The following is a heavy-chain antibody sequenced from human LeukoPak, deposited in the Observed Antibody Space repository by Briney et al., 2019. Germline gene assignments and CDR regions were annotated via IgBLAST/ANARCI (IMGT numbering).Heavy chain of an antibody. J-gene: IGHJ4*02. D-gene: IGHD3-22*01. CDR3: ARPVDYYDSSGYYYYFDS. V-gene: IGHV1-18*01. CDR1: GYTFTSYG. CDR2: ISAYNGNT. Sequence: ASVKVSCKASGYTFTSYGISWVRQAPGQGLEWMGWISAYNGNTNYAQKLQGSVTMTTDTSTSTAYMELRSLRSDDTAVYYCARPVDYYDSSGYYYYFDSWGQGTLVTVSS.